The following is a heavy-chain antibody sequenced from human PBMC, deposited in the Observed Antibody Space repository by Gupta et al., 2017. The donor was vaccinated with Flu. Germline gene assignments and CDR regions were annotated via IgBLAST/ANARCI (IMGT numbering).Heavy chain of an antibody. Sequence: EVQLLESGGGLVQPGGSLRLSCAASGFIFSNYAMSWVRQAPGKGLEWVSGIGGSGDNTEYEDSVKGRFTISRDNPKNTLSLQMSRLRAEEAAVYYYAKSRGGQARPEFDYWGQGSMVTVSS. J-gene: IGHJ4*02. V-gene: IGHV3-23*01. CDR2: IGGSGDNT. CDR1: GFIFSNYA. D-gene: IGHD6-6*01. CDR3: AKSRGGQARPEFDY.